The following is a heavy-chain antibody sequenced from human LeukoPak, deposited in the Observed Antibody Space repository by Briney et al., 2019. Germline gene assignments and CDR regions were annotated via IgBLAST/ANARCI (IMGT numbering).Heavy chain of an antibody. Sequence: GGSLRLSCAASGFSFSSYVMTWVRQAPGKGLEWVSGISGTGGRIYYVDSVKGRSTISRDNFQSTLYLEMNSLRVEDTAVYYCAKAGLSYDSSGLDYWGQGALVIVSS. D-gene: IGHD3-22*01. CDR2: ISGTGGRI. J-gene: IGHJ4*02. CDR3: AKAGLSYDSSGLDY. V-gene: IGHV3-23*01. CDR1: GFSFSSYV.